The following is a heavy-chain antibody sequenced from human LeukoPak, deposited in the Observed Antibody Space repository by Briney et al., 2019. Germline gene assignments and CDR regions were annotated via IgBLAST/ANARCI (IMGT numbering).Heavy chain of an antibody. V-gene: IGHV4-39*07. CDR2: IYYSGST. Sequence: SETLSLTCTVSGGSISSSSYYWGWVRQPPGKGLEWIGSIYYSGSTYYNPSLKSRVTISVDTSKNQFSLKLSSVTAADTAVYYCARGLSASAYYYYMDVWGKGTTVTVSS. CDR3: ARGLSASAYYYYMDV. D-gene: IGHD4/OR15-4a*01. J-gene: IGHJ6*03. CDR1: GGSISSSSYY.